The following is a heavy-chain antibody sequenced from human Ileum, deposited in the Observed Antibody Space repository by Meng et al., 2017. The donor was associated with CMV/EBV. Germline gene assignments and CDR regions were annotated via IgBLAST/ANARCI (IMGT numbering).Heavy chain of an antibody. V-gene: IGHV3-74*01. J-gene: IGHJ3*02. CDR1: GFPFTSYW. D-gene: IGHD3-3*01. Sequence: GFPFTSYWKHWVRRGPGKGLEWVARISSGDGTTTTYADSVKGRFTISRNNAKNTLYLQMNSLRVEDTAIYYCARWGGWSRQINALNMWGQGTMVTVSS. CDR3: ARWGGWSRQINALNM. CDR2: ISSGDGTTT.